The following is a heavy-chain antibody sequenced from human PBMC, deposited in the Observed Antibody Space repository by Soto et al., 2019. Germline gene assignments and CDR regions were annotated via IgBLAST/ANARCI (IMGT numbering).Heavy chain of an antibody. Sequence: QLQLQESGSGLVKPSQTLSLSCAVSGASSSFGRSSWSWIRQAPGKGLEFIGYIFHTGSTYYNPSLKRRVTISVLKSSNQCSLRLSSVTAADTAVYYCARASMYHDSTGYLPTTYFDYWGPGSLVIVSS. CDR1: GASSSFGRSS. CDR2: IFHTGST. V-gene: IGHV4-30-2*01. J-gene: IGHJ4*02. D-gene: IGHD3-22*01. CDR3: ARASMYHDSTGYLPTTYFDY.